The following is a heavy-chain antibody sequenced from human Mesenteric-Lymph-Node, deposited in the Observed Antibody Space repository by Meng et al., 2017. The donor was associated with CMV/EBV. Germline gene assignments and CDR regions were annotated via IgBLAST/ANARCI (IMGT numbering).Heavy chain of an antibody. CDR3: ARVYDFWSGSTSGAFDI. Sequence: GRFSISRDNAKNSLYLQMNSLRAEDTAVYYCARVYDFWSGSTSGAFDIWGQGTLVTVSS. D-gene: IGHD3-3*01. J-gene: IGHJ3*02. V-gene: IGHV3-48*03.